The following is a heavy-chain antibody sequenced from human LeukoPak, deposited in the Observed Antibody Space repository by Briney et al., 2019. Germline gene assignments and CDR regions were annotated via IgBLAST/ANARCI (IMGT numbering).Heavy chain of an antibody. CDR1: GGSISTYF. CDR3: ARCQSKYFYDRGGFDI. Sequence: PSETLSLTCTVSGGSISTYFWTWIRQPPGKGLEWIGNIYYSGSTNYRPSLKSRATISVGTSRNQFSLRLSSVTAADTAVYYCARCQSKYFYDRGGFDIWGQGTMVTVSS. J-gene: IGHJ3*02. D-gene: IGHD3-22*01. V-gene: IGHV4-59*01. CDR2: IYYSGST.